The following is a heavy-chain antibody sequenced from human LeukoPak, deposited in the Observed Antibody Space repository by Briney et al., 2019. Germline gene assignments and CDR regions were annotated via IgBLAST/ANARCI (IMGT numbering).Heavy chain of an antibody. Sequence: GGSLRLSCAASGFTFRSNAMHWVRQAPGKGLEWVTFIRYDGNEKYYADSVKGRFTVSRDNSKNTLYLQMNSLRVEDTAVYYCSQDCYMRGYLDYWGQGTLVTVSS. D-gene: IGHD2-15*01. V-gene: IGHV3-30*02. CDR2: IRYDGNEK. CDR3: SQDCYMRGYLDY. CDR1: GFTFRSNA. J-gene: IGHJ4*02.